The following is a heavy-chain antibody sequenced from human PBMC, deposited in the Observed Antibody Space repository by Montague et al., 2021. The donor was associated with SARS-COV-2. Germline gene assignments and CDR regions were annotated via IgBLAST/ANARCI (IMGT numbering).Heavy chain of an antibody. V-gene: IGHV4-61*02. CDR1: GGSITSRNDY. J-gene: IGHJ4*02. CDR2: IYSSGIT. CDR3: ARSTVDIAMAFDDWGQGTGQSGPGLNQVSAGLTSVHAGATVVYFFASSTVGIGMAFDD. Sequence: TLSLTCTVSGGSITSRNDYWTWIRQPAGKGLEYIGRIYSSGITSYNASLKSRVTVSRDTSQNQFSLRLTSVTAADTAVYFCARSTVDIAMAFDDWGQGTGQSGPGLNQVSAGLTSVHAGATVVYFFASSTVGIGMAFDDWGQGTLVTVAP. D-gene: IGHD5-18*01.